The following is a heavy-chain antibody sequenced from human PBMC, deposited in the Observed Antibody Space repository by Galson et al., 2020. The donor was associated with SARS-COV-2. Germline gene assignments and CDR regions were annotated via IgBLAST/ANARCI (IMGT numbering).Heavy chain of an antibody. V-gene: IGHV3-30*15. Sequence: GESLKISCVASGFTFTTYPMHWVRQAPGKGLEWVALVSKDGINEYYADSVKGRFSISRDNSQNTLYLQMSGLRAEDTAVYYCARATSGYYYKVADWGQGTLVTVSS. D-gene: IGHD3-22*01. CDR3: ARATSGYYYKVAD. CDR1: GFTFTTYP. J-gene: IGHJ4*02. CDR2: VSKDGINE.